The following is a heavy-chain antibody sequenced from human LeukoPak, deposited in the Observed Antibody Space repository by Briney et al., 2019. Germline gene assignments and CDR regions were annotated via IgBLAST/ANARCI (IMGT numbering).Heavy chain of an antibody. CDR1: GYSFTSYW. D-gene: IGHD6-13*01. J-gene: IGHJ5*02. Sequence: GESLKISCKGSGYSFTSYWIGWVRQMPGKGLEWMGIIYPGDSDTRYSPSFQGQVTISADKSISAAYLQWSSLKASDTAMYYCARGIVAAGTSCWFDPWGQGTLVTVSS. CDR2: IYPGDSDT. V-gene: IGHV5-51*01. CDR3: ARGIVAAGTSCWFDP.